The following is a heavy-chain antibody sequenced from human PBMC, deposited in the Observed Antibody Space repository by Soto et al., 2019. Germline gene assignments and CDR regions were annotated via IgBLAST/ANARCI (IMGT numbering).Heavy chain of an antibody. CDR1: GGSFSGYY. Sequence: SETLSLTCAVYGGSFSGYYWSWIRQPPGKGLEWIGEINHSGSTNYNPSLKSRVTISVDTSKNQFSLKLSSVTAADTAVYYCASISGEQQLDHYYYGMDVWGQGTTVTVSS. J-gene: IGHJ6*02. CDR2: INHSGST. V-gene: IGHV4-34*01. D-gene: IGHD6-13*01. CDR3: ASISGEQQLDHYYYGMDV.